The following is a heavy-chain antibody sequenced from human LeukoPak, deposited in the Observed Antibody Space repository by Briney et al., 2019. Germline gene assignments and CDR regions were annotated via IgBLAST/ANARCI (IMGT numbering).Heavy chain of an antibody. Sequence: SETLSLTCTVSGGSISSYYWSWIRQPAGKGLEWIGRIYTSGSTNYNPSLKSRVTISVDTSKNQFSLKLSSVTAADTAVYYCARGRGWYLYEWFDPWGQGTLVTVSS. CDR3: ARGRGWYLYEWFDP. J-gene: IGHJ5*02. D-gene: IGHD6-19*01. V-gene: IGHV4-4*07. CDR2: IYTSGST. CDR1: GGSISSYY.